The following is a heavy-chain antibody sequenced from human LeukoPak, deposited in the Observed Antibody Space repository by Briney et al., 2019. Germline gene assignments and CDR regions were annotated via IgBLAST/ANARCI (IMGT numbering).Heavy chain of an antibody. D-gene: IGHD4-11*01. CDR1: GGSISSYC. CDR2: FYYSGST. J-gene: IGHJ5*02. CDR3: ARGDYTNYNWFDP. V-gene: IGHV4-59*01. Sequence: SEALSLTCTVSGGSISSYCWSWIRQPPGKGLEWIGYFYYSGSTKYNPSLKSRVTISVDTPKNQFFLKLTSVTAADTAVYYCARGDYTNYNWFDPWGQGTLVTVSS.